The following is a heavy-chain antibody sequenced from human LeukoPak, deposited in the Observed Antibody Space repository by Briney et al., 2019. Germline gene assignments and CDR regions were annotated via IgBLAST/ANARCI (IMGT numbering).Heavy chain of an antibody. D-gene: IGHD3-22*01. Sequence: WASVKVSCKASGYTFTSYYMHWVRQAPGQGLEWMGIINPSGGSTSYAQKFQGRVTMTRDTSISTAYMELSRLRSDDTAVYYCARVVRNSSGYYRIPYNWFDPWGQGTLVTVSS. J-gene: IGHJ5*02. CDR1: GYTFTSYY. V-gene: IGHV1-46*01. CDR2: INPSGGST. CDR3: ARVVRNSSGYYRIPYNWFDP.